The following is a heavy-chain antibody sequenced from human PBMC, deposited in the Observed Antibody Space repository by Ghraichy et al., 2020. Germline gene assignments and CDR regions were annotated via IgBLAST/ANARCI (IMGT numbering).Heavy chain of an antibody. Sequence: SQTLSLTCNVSGEYLNDSDSYWGWVRQPPGKGLEWIGNIYYTGKAYYTPALKSRLTLYIDTSKNQFSLSLTSVTVADTGVYYCARRTIAARQGAFDIWGQGTKVTVSS. CDR1: GEYLNDSDSY. D-gene: IGHD6-6*01. CDR3: ARRTIAARQGAFDI. J-gene: IGHJ3*02. V-gene: IGHV4-39*01. CDR2: IYYTGKA.